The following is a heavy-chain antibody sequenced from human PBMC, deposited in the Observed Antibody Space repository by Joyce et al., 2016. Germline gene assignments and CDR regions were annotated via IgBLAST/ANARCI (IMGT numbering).Heavy chain of an antibody. CDR2: IWYDGSNK. V-gene: IGHV3-33*01. CDR1: GFTFSIYG. J-gene: IGHJ6*02. Sequence: QVQLVESGGGVVQPGRSLRLSCAASGFTFSIYGRHWVRQAPGKGVEWVAVIWYDGSNKHYADSVKGRFTISRDNPKNTLYLQMNSLRAEDTAVYYCASNRNSNDGMDVWGQGTTVTVSS. CDR3: ASNRNSNDGMDV. D-gene: IGHD1-14*01.